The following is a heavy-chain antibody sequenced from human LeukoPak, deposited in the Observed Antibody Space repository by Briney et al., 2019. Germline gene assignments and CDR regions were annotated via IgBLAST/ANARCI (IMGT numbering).Heavy chain of an antibody. D-gene: IGHD6-6*01. J-gene: IGHJ4*02. V-gene: IGHV1-46*01. CDR2: IYPRDGST. CDR1: GYTFTSNY. CDR3: ARDLSGSSSEDY. Sequence: GASVKVSCKASGYTFTSNYIHWVRQAPGQGLEWMGMIYPRDGSTSYAQKFQGRVTVTRDTSTSTVYMELSSLRSEDTAVYYCARDLSGSSSEDYWGQGTLVTVSS.